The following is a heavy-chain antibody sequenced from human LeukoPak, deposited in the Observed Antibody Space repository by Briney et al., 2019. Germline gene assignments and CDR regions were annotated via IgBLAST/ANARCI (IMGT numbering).Heavy chain of an antibody. CDR3: ASVSNYDFWSGYEALGY. Sequence: GASVKVSCKASGYTFTGYYMHWVRQAPGQGLEWMGWINPNSGGTNYAQKFQGRVTMTRDTSISTAYMELSRLRSDDTAVYYCASVSNYDFWSGYEALGYWGQGTLVTVSS. J-gene: IGHJ4*02. V-gene: IGHV1-2*02. D-gene: IGHD3-3*01. CDR1: GYTFTGYY. CDR2: INPNSGGT.